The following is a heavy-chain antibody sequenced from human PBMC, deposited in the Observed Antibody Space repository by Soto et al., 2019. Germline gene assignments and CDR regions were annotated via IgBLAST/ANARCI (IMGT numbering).Heavy chain of an antibody. CDR1: GYTFTSYG. V-gene: IGHV1-18*01. CDR2: ISAYNGNT. J-gene: IGHJ5*01. CDR3: ARLRGDSWFDF. Sequence: GASVKVSCKASGYTFTSYGLSWVRQAPGQGLEWMGWISAYNGNTNYAQKLQGRVTMTTDTSNNQFSLQLTSLSPDDTAVYYCARLRGDSWFDFWGQGTWVTVSS.